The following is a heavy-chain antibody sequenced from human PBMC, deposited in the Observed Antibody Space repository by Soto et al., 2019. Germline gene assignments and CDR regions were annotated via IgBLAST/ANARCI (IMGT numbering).Heavy chain of an antibody. D-gene: IGHD4-4*01. J-gene: IGHJ6*02. CDR1: GGSISSGGHY. Sequence: SETLSLTCTVSGGSISSGGHYWNWIRQHPGKGLEWFGYIYYSGSTYYNPSLKSRVTISVDTSKNQFSLKLSSVTAADTAVYYCARDQAYDYTSPGDYYYYGMDVWGQGTTVTVPS. CDR2: IYYSGST. CDR3: ARDQAYDYTSPGDYYYYGMDV. V-gene: IGHV4-31*03.